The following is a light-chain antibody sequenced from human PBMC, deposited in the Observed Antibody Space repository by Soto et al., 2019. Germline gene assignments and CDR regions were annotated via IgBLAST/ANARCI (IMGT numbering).Light chain of an antibody. V-gene: IGKV3D-15*01. Sequence: EIVTTQSPATLSVSPGKRVILSCWASQSVSTNLAWYQQKPGQAPRLLIYGASSRATGIPDRFSGSGSGTDFTLTISSLQSEDFALYFCQQYEDFPPVTFGGGTKVDI. CDR1: QSVSTN. CDR3: QQYEDFPPVT. CDR2: GAS. J-gene: IGKJ4*01.